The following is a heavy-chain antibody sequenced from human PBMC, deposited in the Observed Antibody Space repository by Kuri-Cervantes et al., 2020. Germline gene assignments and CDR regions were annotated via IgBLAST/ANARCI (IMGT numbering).Heavy chain of an antibody. CDR3: ARGPDVRYYYDSSGYYYYFDY. Sequence: GGSLRLSCAASGFTFSTYSMNWVRQAPGKGLEWVSSISSTSSYIYYTDSVKGRFTISRDNAKNSVFLQMNSLRAEDTAVYYCARGPDVRYYYDSSGYYYYFDYWGQGTLVTVSS. CDR2: ISSTSSYI. V-gene: IGHV3-21*01. CDR1: GFTFSTYS. J-gene: IGHJ4*02. D-gene: IGHD3-22*01.